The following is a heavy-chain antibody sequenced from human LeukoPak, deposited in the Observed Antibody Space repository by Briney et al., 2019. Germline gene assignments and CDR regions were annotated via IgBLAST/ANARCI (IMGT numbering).Heavy chain of an antibody. J-gene: IGHJ3*02. D-gene: IGHD5-24*01. V-gene: IGHV3-21*01. CDR2: ISSSSSYI. CDR1: GFTFSSYS. CDR3: ARDYGDGYNRGGAFDI. Sequence: GGSLRLSCAASGFTFSSYSMNWVRQAPGKGLEWVSSISSSSSYIYYADSVKGRFTISRDNAKNSLYLQMNSLRAEDTAVYYCARDYGDGYNRGGAFDIWGQGTMVTVSS.